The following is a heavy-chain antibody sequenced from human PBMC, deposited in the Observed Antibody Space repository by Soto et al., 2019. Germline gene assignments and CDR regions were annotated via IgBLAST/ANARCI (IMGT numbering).Heavy chain of an antibody. Sequence: QVQLVESGGGVVQPGRSLRLSCAASGFTFSSYGMHWVRQAPGKGLEWVAVISYDGSNKYYADSVKGRFTISRDNSKNTLYLQMNSLRAEDTAVYYCAKDLAYCGGDCYYYYYYGMDVWGQGTTVTVSS. CDR2: ISYDGSNK. V-gene: IGHV3-30*18. CDR3: AKDLAYCGGDCYYYYYYGMDV. D-gene: IGHD2-21*02. J-gene: IGHJ6*02. CDR1: GFTFSSYG.